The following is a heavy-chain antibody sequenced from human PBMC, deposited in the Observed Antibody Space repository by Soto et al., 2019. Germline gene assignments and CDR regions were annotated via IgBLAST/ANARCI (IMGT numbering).Heavy chain of an antibody. D-gene: IGHD6-13*01. V-gene: IGHV3-23*01. CDR1: GFTFSNYA. CDR2: ISGSGGST. CDR3: ARRSSSWYFDY. J-gene: IGHJ4*02. Sequence: EVQLLESGGGLVQPGGSLRLSCAASGFTFSNYAMNWVRQAPGKGLEWVSVISGSGGSTYHADSVKGRFTISRDNSKNTLYLQMNSLRAEDTAVYYCARRSSSWYFDYWGQGTLVTVSS.